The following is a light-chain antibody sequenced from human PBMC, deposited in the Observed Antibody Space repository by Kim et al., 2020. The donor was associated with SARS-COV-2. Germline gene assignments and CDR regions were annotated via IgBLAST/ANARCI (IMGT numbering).Light chain of an antibody. J-gene: IGKJ2*01. CDR3: LQHYQYPYT. V-gene: IGKV1-6*01. CDR1: QGIRND. Sequence: AIQMTQSPSSLSASVGDTVTITCRTSQGIRNDLAWFQQKAGKAPQLLIYGASSLHTGVPSRFSGSGSGTDFTLTISSLQPEDFATYYCLQHYQYPYTFGQGTKLEI. CDR2: GAS.